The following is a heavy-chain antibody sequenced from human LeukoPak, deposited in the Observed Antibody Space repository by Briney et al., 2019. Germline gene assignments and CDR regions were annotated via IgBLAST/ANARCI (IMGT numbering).Heavy chain of an antibody. CDR2: IIPIFATA. J-gene: IGHJ5*02. CDR1: GYTFTGYY. CDR3: ARTYCGGDCYSSRGWFDP. Sequence: SVKVSCKASGYTFTGYYMHWVRQAPGHGLEWMGGIIPIFATANYAQRFQGKVTITADKSTSTAYMDLSSLRSEDTAVYYCARTYCGGDCYSSRGWFDPWGQGTLVTVSS. V-gene: IGHV1-69*06. D-gene: IGHD2-21*02.